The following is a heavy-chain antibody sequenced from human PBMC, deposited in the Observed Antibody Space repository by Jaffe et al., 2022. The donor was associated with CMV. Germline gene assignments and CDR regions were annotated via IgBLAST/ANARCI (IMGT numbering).Heavy chain of an antibody. CDR2: IWFDGSKQ. CDR3: ARYLGLLLTLDI. D-gene: IGHD1-26*01. CDR1: GFTFSSHG. V-gene: IGHV3-33*08. Sequence: QGQLVESGGGVVQPGRSLRLSCAASGFTFSSHGMHWVRQAPGKGLEWVALIWFDGSKQYYTDSVKGRFIISRDNSKSTVYLQMNSLRADDTAVYYCARYLGLLLTLDIWGQGTTVTVSS. J-gene: IGHJ3*02.